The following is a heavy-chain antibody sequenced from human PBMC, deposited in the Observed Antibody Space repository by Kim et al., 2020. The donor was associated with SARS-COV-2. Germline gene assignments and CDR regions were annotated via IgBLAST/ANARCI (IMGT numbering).Heavy chain of an antibody. V-gene: IGHV3-21*01. D-gene: IGHD3-10*01. J-gene: IGHJ6*02. Sequence: GGSLRLSCAASGFTFSSYSMNWVRQAPGKGLEWVSSISSSSSYIYSAYSVKGRFTISRDNAKNSLYLQMNSRRAEDTAVYYCARDKEAMVRGAVYYYYGMDVWGQGTTVTVSS. CDR2: ISSSSSYI. CDR1: GFTFSSYS. CDR3: ARDKEAMVRGAVYYYYGMDV.